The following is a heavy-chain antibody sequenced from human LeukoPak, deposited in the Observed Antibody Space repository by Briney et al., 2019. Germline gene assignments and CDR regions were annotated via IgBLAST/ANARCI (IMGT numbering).Heavy chain of an antibody. D-gene: IGHD3-3*01. CDR1: GYTFTGYY. Sequence: ASVKVSCKASGYTFTGYYMHWVRQAPGQGLEWMGWINPNSGGTNYAQKFQGRVTMTRDTSISTAYMELSRLRSDDTAVYYCARGPLYYDFWSGSKRGYYYMDVWGKGTTVTVSS. CDR2: INPNSGGT. J-gene: IGHJ6*03. CDR3: ARGPLYYDFWSGSKRGYYYMDV. V-gene: IGHV1-2*02.